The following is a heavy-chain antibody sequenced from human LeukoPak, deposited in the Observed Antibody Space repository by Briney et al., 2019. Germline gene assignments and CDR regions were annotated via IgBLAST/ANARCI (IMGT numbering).Heavy chain of an antibody. CDR2: ISSSSSTI. Sequence: GGSLRLSCAASGLTFSSHSMNWVRQAPGKGLEWNSYISSSSSTIYYADSVKGRFTISRDNAKNSLYLQMNSLRAEDTAVYYCARDLQIAARQGSYFDYWGQGTLVTVSS. CDR3: ARDLQIAARQGSYFDY. CDR1: GLTFSSHS. J-gene: IGHJ4*02. V-gene: IGHV3-48*01. D-gene: IGHD6-6*01.